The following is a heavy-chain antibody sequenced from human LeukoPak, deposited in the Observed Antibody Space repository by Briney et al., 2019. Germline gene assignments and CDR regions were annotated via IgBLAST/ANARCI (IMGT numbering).Heavy chain of an antibody. J-gene: IGHJ6*02. CDR3: ARGRGDTAMVLLDYGMDV. D-gene: IGHD5-18*01. V-gene: IGHV3-33*01. CDR1: GFTFSSYG. CDR2: IWYDGSNK. Sequence: GGSPRLSCAASGFTFSSYGMHWVRQAPGKGLEWVAVIWYDGSNKYYADSVKGRFTISRDNSKNTLYLQMNSLRAEDTAVYYCARGRGDTAMVLLDYGMDVWGQGTTVTVSS.